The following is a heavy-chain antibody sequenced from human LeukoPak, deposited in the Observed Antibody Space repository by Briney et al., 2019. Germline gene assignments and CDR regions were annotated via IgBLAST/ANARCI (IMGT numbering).Heavy chain of an antibody. J-gene: IGHJ4*02. D-gene: IGHD4-17*01. CDR3: ARKGYGDYRTFDY. CDR1: GGSISSSSYY. Sequence: SEALSLTCTVSGGSISSSSYYWGWIRQPPGKGLEWIGSIYYSGSTYYNPSLKSRVTISVDKSKSQFSLKLTSVTAADTAVYYCARKGYGDYRTFDYWGQGTLVTVSS. CDR2: IYYSGST. V-gene: IGHV4-39*07.